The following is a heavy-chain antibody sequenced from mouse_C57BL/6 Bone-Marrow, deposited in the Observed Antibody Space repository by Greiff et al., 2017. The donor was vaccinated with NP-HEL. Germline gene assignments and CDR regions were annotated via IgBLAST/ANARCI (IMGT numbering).Heavy chain of an antibody. D-gene: IGHD1-1*01. CDR1: GFTFSDYG. CDR2: ISSGSSTI. CDR3: ARPPITTVVAFDY. J-gene: IGHJ2*01. V-gene: IGHV5-17*01. Sequence: EVQLQESGGGLVKPGGSLKLSCAASGFTFSDYGMHWVRQAPEKGLEWVAYISSGSSTIYYADTVKGRFTISRDNAKNTLFLQMTSLRSEDTAMYYCARPPITTVVAFDYWGQGTTLTVSS.